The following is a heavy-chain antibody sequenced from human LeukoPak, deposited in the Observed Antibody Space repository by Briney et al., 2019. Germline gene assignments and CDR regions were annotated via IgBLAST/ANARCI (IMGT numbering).Heavy chain of an antibody. Sequence: PSETLSLTCTVSGDSINSLDLWSWVRQPPGKGLEWIGEMYLSGTTHSNPSVKSRVTISIDKSKNQFFLNLSSVTTADTAVYYCAGLVGRYSSGLYYYYFDYWGQGTLVTVSS. D-gene: IGHD3-22*01. V-gene: IGHV4-4*02. CDR1: GDSINSLDL. CDR2: MYLSGTT. J-gene: IGHJ4*02. CDR3: AGLVGRYSSGLYYYYFDY.